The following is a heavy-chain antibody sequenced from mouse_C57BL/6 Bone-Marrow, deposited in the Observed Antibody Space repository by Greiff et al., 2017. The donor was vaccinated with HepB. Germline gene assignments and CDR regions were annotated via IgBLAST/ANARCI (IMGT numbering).Heavy chain of an antibody. CDR2: ISSGSSTI. CDR1: GFTFSDYG. V-gene: IGHV5-17*01. D-gene: IGHD1-2*01. Sequence: EVKLVESGGGLVKPGGSLKLSCAASGFTFSDYGMHWVRQAPEKGLEWVAYISSGSSTIYYADTVKGRFTISRDNAKNTLFLQMTSPRSEDTAMYYCARTGALRYFDVWGTGTTVTVSS. J-gene: IGHJ1*03. CDR3: ARTGALRYFDV.